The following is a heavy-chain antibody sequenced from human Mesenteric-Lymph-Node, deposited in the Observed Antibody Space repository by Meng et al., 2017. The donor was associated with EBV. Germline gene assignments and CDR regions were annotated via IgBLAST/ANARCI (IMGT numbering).Heavy chain of an antibody. CDR2: VYWDDDK. V-gene: IGHV2-5*02. J-gene: IGHJ4*02. CDR1: GFSLSTRGVL. CDR3: AGWSARLEY. Sequence: TLKEPGPPLVNPPQTLPLTCTFSGFSLSTRGVLVGWIRQPPGQALEWLALVYWDDDKRYSPSLKSRLSITKNTSKNQVVLTMADMDPVDTGTYYCAGWSARLEYWGPGTLVTVSS. D-gene: IGHD3-3*01.